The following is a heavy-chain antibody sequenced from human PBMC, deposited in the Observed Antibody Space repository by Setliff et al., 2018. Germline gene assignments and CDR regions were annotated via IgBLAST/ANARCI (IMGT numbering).Heavy chain of an antibody. CDR1: GYSISSGYY. CDR3: ARDYYDSSGYYYKVHYYYFDY. Sequence: SETLSLTCTVSGYSISSGYYWGWIRQPPGKGLEWIGSIYHSGSTYYNPSLKSRVTISVDTSKNQFSLKLSSVTAADTAVYYCARDYYDSSGYYYKVHYYYFDYWGQGTLVTVSS. J-gene: IGHJ4*02. CDR2: IYHSGST. V-gene: IGHV4-38-2*02. D-gene: IGHD3-22*01.